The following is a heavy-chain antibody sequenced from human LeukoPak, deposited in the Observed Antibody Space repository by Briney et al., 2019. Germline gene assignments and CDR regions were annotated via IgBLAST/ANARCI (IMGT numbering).Heavy chain of an antibody. CDR1: GFTFSSYG. Sequence: GGSLRLSCAASGFTFSSYGMHWVRQAPGKGLEWVAVISYDESDKYYADFVKGRFTISRDNSKNTLYLQMNSLRPEDTAVYYCAKGVVAATNAAYYGMDVWGQGTTVTVSS. CDR3: AKGVVAATNAAYYGMDV. J-gene: IGHJ6*02. CDR2: ISYDESDK. D-gene: IGHD2-15*01. V-gene: IGHV3-30*18.